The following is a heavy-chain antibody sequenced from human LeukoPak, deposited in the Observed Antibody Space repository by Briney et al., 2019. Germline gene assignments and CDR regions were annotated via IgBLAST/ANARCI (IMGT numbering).Heavy chain of an antibody. D-gene: IGHD3-10*01. CDR1: GFTFTNAW. J-gene: IGHJ4*02. V-gene: IGHV3-74*01. CDR3: AKDLHYGSADY. Sequence: GGSLRLSCEASGFTFTNAWMIWVRQDPGKGLVWVSFINPDGSTTNYADSVKGRFTISRDNAKNALYLQMNSLRAEDTAVYYCAKDLHYGSADYWGQGTLVTVSS. CDR2: INPDGSTT.